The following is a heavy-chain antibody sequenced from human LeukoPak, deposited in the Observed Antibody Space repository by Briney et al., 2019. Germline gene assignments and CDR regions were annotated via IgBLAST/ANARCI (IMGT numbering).Heavy chain of an antibody. CDR1: GFTFSSYG. CDR2: IRYDGSNK. Sequence: GGSLRLSCAASGFTFSSYGMHWVRQAPGKGLEWVAFIRYDGSNKYYADSVKGRFTISRDNSKNTLYLQMNSLRAEDTAVYYCAKDTGRFLEWLLDAFDIWGQGTMVTVSS. J-gene: IGHJ3*02. CDR3: AKDTGRFLEWLLDAFDI. D-gene: IGHD3-3*01. V-gene: IGHV3-30*02.